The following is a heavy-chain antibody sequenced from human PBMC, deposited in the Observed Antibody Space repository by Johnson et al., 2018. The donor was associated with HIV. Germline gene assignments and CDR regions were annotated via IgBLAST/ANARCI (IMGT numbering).Heavy chain of an antibody. D-gene: IGHD2-8*01. CDR3: ARDSNRYAFDV. CDR2: IFIGGRT. Sequence: VQLVESGGGLVQPGGSLILSCSSSGFTVSSNYMRWVLHAPWTALEWVSVIFIGGRTYYADSVKGRFTIYRDNSKNTLYLQMTSLRAEDTAVYYCARDSNRYAFDVWGQGTMVNVS. CDR1: GFTVSSNY. J-gene: IGHJ3*01. V-gene: IGHV3-66*01.